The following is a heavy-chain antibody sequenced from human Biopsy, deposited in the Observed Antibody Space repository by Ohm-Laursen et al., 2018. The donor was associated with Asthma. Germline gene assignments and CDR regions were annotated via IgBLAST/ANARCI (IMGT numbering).Heavy chain of an antibody. J-gene: IGHJ4*02. CDR2: IYSGGTS. V-gene: IGHV3-53*01. Sequence: SLRLSCSASGFAVSRDHMFWVRQAPGKGLEWVSVIYSGGTSHTADSVRGRFTISRDYSENTLYLQMHSLRAEDTAVYYCARGDSSNWSHYYFDYWDQGTLVTVSS. D-gene: IGHD3-22*01. CDR1: GFAVSRDH. CDR3: ARGDSSNWSHYYFDY.